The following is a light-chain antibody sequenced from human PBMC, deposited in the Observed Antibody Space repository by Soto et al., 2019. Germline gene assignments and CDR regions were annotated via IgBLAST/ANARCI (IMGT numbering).Light chain of an antibody. J-gene: IGLJ3*02. Sequence: SYELTQPPSVSVAPGQTARITCGGNNIGSKSVHWYQQKPGQAPVLVVYDDSDRPSGIPEQFSGSNSGNTATLTISRVEAGDEADYYCQVWDSSSERVFGGGTKLTVL. CDR1: NIGSKS. CDR3: QVWDSSSERV. V-gene: IGLV3-21*02. CDR2: DDS.